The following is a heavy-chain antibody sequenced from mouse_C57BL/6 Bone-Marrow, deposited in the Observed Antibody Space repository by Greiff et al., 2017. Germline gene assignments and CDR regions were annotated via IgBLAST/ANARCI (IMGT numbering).Heavy chain of an antibody. D-gene: IGHD3-2*02. V-gene: IGHV2-2*01. CDR2: IWSGGST. J-gene: IGHJ1*03. Sequence: VKLMESGPGLVQPSQSLSITCTVSGFSLTSYGVHWVRQSPGKGLEWLGVIWSGGSTDYNAAFISRLSISKDNSKSQVFFKMNSLQADDTAIYYCDRKDSSGSYWYFDVWGTGTTVTVSS. CDR1: GFSLTSYG. CDR3: DRKDSSGSYWYFDV.